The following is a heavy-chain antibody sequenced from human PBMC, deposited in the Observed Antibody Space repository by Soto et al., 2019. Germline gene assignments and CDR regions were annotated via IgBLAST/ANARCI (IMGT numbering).Heavy chain of an antibody. D-gene: IGHD6-19*01. V-gene: IGHV3-23*01. CDR2: ISGSGGST. Sequence: EVQLLESGGGLVQPGGSLSLSCAASGFTFSTYDMSWVRQAPGKGLEWVSGISGSGGSTYYADSVKGRFTISRDNSKNTLYLQMNSLRAEDTAVYYCAKFVYSSGNYFDYWGQGTLVTVSS. CDR3: AKFVYSSGNYFDY. CDR1: GFTFSTYD. J-gene: IGHJ4*02.